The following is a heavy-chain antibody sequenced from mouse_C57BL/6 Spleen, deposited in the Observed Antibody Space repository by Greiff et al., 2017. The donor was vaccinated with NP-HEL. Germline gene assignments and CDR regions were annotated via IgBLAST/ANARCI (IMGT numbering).Heavy chain of an antibody. CDR1: GYTFTDYY. CDR2: INPNNGGT. CDR3: ARLRRPGAMDY. Sequence: VQLHQSGPELVKPGASVKISCKASGYTFTDYYMNWVKQSHGKSLEWIGDINPNNGGTSYNQKFKGKATLTVDKSSSTAYMELRSLTSEDSAVYYCARLRRPGAMDYWGQGTSVTVSS. V-gene: IGHV1-26*01. J-gene: IGHJ4*01.